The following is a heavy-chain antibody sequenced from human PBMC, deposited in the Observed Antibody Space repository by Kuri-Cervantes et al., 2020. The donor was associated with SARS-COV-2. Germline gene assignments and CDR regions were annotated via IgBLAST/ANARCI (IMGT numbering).Heavy chain of an antibody. Sequence: LSLTCTLTRGSISSYYWSWIRQPPGKGLEWVSYISSSGSTIYYADSVKGRFTISRDNAKNSLYLQMNSLRAEDTAVYYCARDVLLWFREYKGKFDYWGQGTLVTVSS. V-gene: IGHV3-11*01. J-gene: IGHJ4*02. CDR3: ARDVLLWFREYKGKFDY. CDR1: RGSISSYY. CDR2: ISSSGSTI. D-gene: IGHD3-10*01.